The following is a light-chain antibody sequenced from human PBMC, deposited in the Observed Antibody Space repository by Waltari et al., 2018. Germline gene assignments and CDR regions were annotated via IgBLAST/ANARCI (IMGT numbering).Light chain of an antibody. V-gene: IGLV8-61*01. J-gene: IGLJ3*02. Sequence: QTVVTQEPSFSVSPGGTVTLTCGLSSGSVSTSHYPSWSQQTPGQAPRTRFYSRFTRSFGVPDRFSGSIVGNKAALTITGAQADDESEFYCALYLGSGIWVFGGGTRLTVL. CDR3: ALYLGSGIWV. CDR2: SRF. CDR1: SGSVSTSHY.